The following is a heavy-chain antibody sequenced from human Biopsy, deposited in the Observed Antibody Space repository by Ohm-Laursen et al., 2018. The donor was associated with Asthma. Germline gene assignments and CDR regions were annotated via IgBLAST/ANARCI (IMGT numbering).Heavy chain of an antibody. V-gene: IGHV1-69*13. CDR2: LIPVLGTP. CDR3: ARGYSGSDRIVYYYSGLEV. D-gene: IGHD5-12*01. J-gene: IGHJ6*02. CDR1: GDSFSNYA. Sequence: GPSVTASCKASGDSFSNYAISWVRHAPGQGLEWMGGLIPVLGTPDHAQMFEGRVTITADESTSTAYMELSSLSSEDTAVYYCARGYSGSDRIVYYYSGLEVWGQGTTVTVSS.